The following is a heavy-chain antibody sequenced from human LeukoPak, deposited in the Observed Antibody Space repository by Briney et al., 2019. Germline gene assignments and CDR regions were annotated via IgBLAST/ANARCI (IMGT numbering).Heavy chain of an antibody. D-gene: IGHD3-16*01. CDR2: ISTSSSYI. V-gene: IGHV3-21*06. Sequence: GGSLRLSCAASGFTFSSYSMNWVRQAPGKGLEWVSSISTSSSYIYYADSVKGRFTISRDNAKNSLFLQMNSLRAEDTAVYYCARGGDHPTFLFQYMDVWGKGTTVTVSS. J-gene: IGHJ6*03. CDR1: GFTFSSYS. CDR3: ARGGDHPTFLFQYMDV.